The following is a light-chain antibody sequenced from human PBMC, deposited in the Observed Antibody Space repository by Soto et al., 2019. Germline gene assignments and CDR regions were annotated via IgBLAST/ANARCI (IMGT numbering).Light chain of an antibody. Sequence: EIVMTQSPATMSVSPGESATLXXRASQSVSSNLAWYQQKPGQAPRLXIYGASTRATGIPARFSGSGSGTEFTLTISSLQSEDFAVYYCQQYNNWPRTFGQGTKVDIK. J-gene: IGKJ1*01. CDR2: GAS. CDR3: QQYNNWPRT. CDR1: QSVSSN. V-gene: IGKV3-15*01.